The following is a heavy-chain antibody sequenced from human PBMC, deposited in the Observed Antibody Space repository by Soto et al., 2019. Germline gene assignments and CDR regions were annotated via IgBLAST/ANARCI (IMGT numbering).Heavy chain of an antibody. CDR3: AREYYDILTGLYLNWFER. D-gene: IGHD3-9*01. V-gene: IGHV3-48*03. Sequence: GGSLRLSCATSGFSFSDFEMHWVRQAPGKGLEWVSYISSGGTTKYYADSVKGRFTISRDNAKNSLFLQMNSLRAEDTAVYYCAREYYDILTGLYLNWFERWGQGTLLTVSS. CDR1: GFSFSDFE. CDR2: ISSGGTTK. J-gene: IGHJ5*02.